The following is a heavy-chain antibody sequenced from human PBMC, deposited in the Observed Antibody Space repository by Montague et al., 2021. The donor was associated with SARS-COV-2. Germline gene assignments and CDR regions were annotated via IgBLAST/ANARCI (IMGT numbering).Heavy chain of an antibody. CDR2: ISSSGSTM. CDR1: GFTFSSYE. J-gene: IGHJ6*02. D-gene: IGHD2-15*01. Sequence: SLRLSCAASGFTFSSYEMNWVRQAPGKGLEWVSYISSSGSTMYYADSVKGRFTISRDNAKNSLYLQMNSLRAEDTAVYYCAATSGDIVVVVAAYYGMDVWGQGTTVTVSS. V-gene: IGHV3-48*03. CDR3: AATSGDIVVVVAAYYGMDV.